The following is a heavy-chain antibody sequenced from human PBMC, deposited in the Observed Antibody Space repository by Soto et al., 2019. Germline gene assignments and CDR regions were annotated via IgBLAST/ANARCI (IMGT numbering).Heavy chain of an antibody. CDR2: IIPIFGTA. Sequence: QVQLVQSGAEVKKPGSSVKVSCKASGGTFSSYAISWVRQAPGQGLEWMGGIIPIFGTANYAQKFQGRVTITADESTSTDYMELSSLRSEDTAVYYCAFLTYYYDSSGSGGFDYWGQGTLVTVSS. CDR1: GGTFSSYA. V-gene: IGHV1-69*01. CDR3: AFLTYYYDSSGSGGFDY. J-gene: IGHJ4*02. D-gene: IGHD3-22*01.